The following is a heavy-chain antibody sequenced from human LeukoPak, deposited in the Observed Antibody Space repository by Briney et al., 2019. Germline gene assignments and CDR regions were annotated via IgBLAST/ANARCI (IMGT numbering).Heavy chain of an antibody. J-gene: IGHJ4*02. Sequence: GGSLRLSCAASEFTFSSYSMNWVRQAPGKGLEWVSYISSSSSTIYYADSVKGRFTISRDNAKNSLYLQMNSLRAEDTAVYYCARVGVRFDYWGQGTLVTVXS. V-gene: IGHV3-48*01. CDR3: ARVGVRFDY. D-gene: IGHD3-16*02. CDR2: ISSSSSTI. CDR1: EFTFSSYS.